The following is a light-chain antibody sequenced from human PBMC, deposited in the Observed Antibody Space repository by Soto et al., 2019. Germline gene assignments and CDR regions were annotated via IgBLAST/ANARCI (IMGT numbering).Light chain of an antibody. Sequence: QSALTQPASGSGSPGQSITISCTGSGSDVGAYNYVSWYQQHPGKAPKLMIFEVTTRPSGISDRFSGSKSGNTASLTISRLQAEDEADYYCSSYTSSSTPVVFGGGTQLTVL. CDR3: SSYTSSSTPVV. CDR2: EVT. CDR1: GSDVGAYNY. V-gene: IGLV2-14*01. J-gene: IGLJ2*01.